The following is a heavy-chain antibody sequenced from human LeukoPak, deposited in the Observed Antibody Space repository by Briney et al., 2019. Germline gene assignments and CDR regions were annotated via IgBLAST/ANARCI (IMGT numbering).Heavy chain of an antibody. Sequence: GGSLRLSCAVSGFTFSIYAMSWVRQAPGEGLEWVSAISGSGGSTYYADSVKGRFTISRDNSKNTLNLQMNSLRAEDTAVYYCAKRKDYGTSFDYWGQGTLVTVSS. CDR1: GFTFSIYA. CDR3: AKRKDYGTSFDY. J-gene: IGHJ4*02. D-gene: IGHD4-17*01. CDR2: ISGSGGST. V-gene: IGHV3-23*01.